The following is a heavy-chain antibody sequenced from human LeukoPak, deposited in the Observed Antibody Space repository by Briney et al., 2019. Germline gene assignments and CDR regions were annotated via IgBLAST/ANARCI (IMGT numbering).Heavy chain of an antibody. V-gene: IGHV1-46*01. CDR3: ARQGRGGYWYFDL. J-gene: IGHJ2*01. Sequence: EASVKVSCKASGYTFTSYDINWVRQAPGQGLEWMGIINPSGGSTSYAQKFQGRVTMTMDTSTSTVYMELSSLTSEDTAVYYCARQGRGGYWYFDLWGRGTLVTVSS. CDR2: INPSGGST. CDR1: GYTFTSYD. D-gene: IGHD3-16*01.